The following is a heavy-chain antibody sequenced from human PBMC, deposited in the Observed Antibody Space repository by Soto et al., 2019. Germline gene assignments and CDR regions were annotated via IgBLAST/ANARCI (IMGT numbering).Heavy chain of an antibody. D-gene: IGHD2-21*01. Sequence: GGSLRLSCAASRFTFSSYAMSWVRQAPGKGLEWVSGISGSGDSTYYADSVEGRFTISRDNSKNTLYLQMNSLRAEDTAIYYCAKDLKLVVPDAFDIWGQGTMVTVSS. CDR3: AKDLKLVVPDAFDI. CDR2: ISGSGDST. CDR1: RFTFSSYA. V-gene: IGHV3-23*01. J-gene: IGHJ3*02.